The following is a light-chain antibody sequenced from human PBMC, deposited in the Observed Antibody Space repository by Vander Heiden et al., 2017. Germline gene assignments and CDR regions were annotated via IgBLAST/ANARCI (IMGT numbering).Light chain of an antibody. V-gene: IGKV1-33*01. J-gene: IGKJ4*01. CDR3: QQYDNRPLT. Sequence: SPSSLSASVGDRVTITCQASQDISNYLTWYQQKPGKAPKLLIYDASNLETGVPSRFSGSGSGTDFTFTISSLQPEDIATYYCQQYDNRPLTFGGGTKVEIK. CDR2: DAS. CDR1: QDISNY.